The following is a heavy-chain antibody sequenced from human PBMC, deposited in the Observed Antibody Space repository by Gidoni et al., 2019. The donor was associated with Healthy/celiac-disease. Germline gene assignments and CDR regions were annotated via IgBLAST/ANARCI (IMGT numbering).Heavy chain of an antibody. Sequence: EVQLVESGGGLIQPGGSMRLSCAASGFTVSSNYMSWVRQAPGKGLEWVSVIYSGGITYYEDSVKGLFTISRDNSKNTLYLQMNSLRAEDTAVYYCARDWSDRGWRYWGQGTLVTVSS. V-gene: IGHV3-53*01. CDR2: IYSGGIT. CDR1: GFTVSSNY. D-gene: IGHD3-3*01. CDR3: ARDWSDRGWRY. J-gene: IGHJ4*02.